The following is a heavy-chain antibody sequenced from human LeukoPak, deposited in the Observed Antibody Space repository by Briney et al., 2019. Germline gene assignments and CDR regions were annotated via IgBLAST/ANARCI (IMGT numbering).Heavy chain of an antibody. D-gene: IGHD3-10*01. J-gene: IGHJ4*02. CDR1: GGSFGGYY. CDR2: INHSGIN. Sequence: SETLSLTCAVDGGSFGGYYCSWIRQPPGKWLEWMWEINHSGINNINPSRRSQVTLSVDTSKNRCYLKLSSVAAGNTLVYSGAGRPSTIVRVARGGGHHGDQGTLVSLPS. V-gene: IGHV4-34*01. CDR3: AGRPSTIVRVARGGGHH.